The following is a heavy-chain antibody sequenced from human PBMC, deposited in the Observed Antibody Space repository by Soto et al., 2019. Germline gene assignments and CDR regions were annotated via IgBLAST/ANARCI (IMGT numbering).Heavy chain of an antibody. D-gene: IGHD4-17*01. CDR3: ARHYYGGKGGHYYGMDV. Sequence: ASVKVSCKASGYTFTSYDINWVRQATGQGLEWMGWMNPNSGNTGYAQKFQGRVTMTRNTSISTAYMELSSLRSEDTAVYYCARHYYGGKGGHYYGMDVWGQGTTVTVSS. CDR1: GYTFTSYD. V-gene: IGHV1-8*01. CDR2: MNPNSGNT. J-gene: IGHJ6*02.